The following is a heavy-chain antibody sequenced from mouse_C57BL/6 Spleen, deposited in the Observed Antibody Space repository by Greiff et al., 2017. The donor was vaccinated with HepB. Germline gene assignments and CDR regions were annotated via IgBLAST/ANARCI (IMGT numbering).Heavy chain of an antibody. J-gene: IGHJ2*01. D-gene: IGHD1-1*01. CDR2: IYPGSGST. V-gene: IGHV1-55*01. CDR1: GYTFTSYW. CDR3: ARSYYGSLYYFDY. Sequence: VQLQQSGAELVKPGASVKMSCKASGYTFTSYWITWVKQRPGQGLEWIGDIYPGSGSTNYNEKFKSKATLTVDTSSSTADMQLSSLTSEDSAVYYCARSYYGSLYYFDYWGQGTTLTVSS.